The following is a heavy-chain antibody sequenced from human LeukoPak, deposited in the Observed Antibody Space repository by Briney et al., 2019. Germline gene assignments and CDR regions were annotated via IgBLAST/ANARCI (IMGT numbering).Heavy chain of an antibody. J-gene: IGHJ3*02. V-gene: IGHV3-7*03. CDR3: ARDPNCGGDCYSGFGAFDI. D-gene: IGHD2-21*02. Sequence: PGGSLRLSCAACGFTFSNSWMSWVRQAPGKGLKWVANTKQDGSEEVYVDSVKGRFTISRDNAKNSLYLQMNRLRAEDTAVYYCARDPNCGGDCYSGFGAFDIWGQGTMVTVSS. CDR2: TKQDGSEE. CDR1: GFTFSNSW.